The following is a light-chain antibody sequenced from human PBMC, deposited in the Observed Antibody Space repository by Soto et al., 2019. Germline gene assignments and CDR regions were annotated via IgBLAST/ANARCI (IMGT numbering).Light chain of an antibody. V-gene: IGLV2-14*01. CDR1: SSDFGGYNY. CDR2: DVS. CDR3: SSYTSSSTLYV. Sequence: HCVLTQPASVSGSPGQSITISCTGTSSDFGGYNYVSWYQQHPGKAPKLMIYDVSNRPSGVSNRFSGSKSGNTASLTISGLQAEDEADYYCSSYTSSSTLYVFGTGTKVTVL. J-gene: IGLJ1*01.